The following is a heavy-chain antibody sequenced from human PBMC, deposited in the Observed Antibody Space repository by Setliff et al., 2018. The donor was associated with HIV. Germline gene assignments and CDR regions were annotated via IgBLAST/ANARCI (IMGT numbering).Heavy chain of an antibody. Sequence: LSLTCAVYGGSFSGYYWSWIRQPPGKGLEWIGEINHSGSTNYNPSLKSRVTISVDTSKNQFSLKLSSVTAADTAVYYCARKQLWPNYYYYGMDVWGQGTTVTVSS. V-gene: IGHV4-34*01. CDR2: INHSGST. CDR3: ARKQLWPNYYYYGMDV. D-gene: IGHD5-18*01. CDR1: GGSFSGYY. J-gene: IGHJ6*02.